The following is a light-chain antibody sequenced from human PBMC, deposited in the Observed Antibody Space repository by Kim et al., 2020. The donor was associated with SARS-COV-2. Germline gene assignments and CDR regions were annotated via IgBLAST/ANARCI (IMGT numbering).Light chain of an antibody. CDR2: GNS. Sequence: QRVTTSCTGSSSTIGAGYDVHWYQQLPGTAPKLLIYGNSNRPSGVPDRFSGSKSGTSASLAITGLQAEDEADYYCQSYDSSLSGWVFGGGTQLTVL. V-gene: IGLV1-40*01. CDR1: SSTIGAGYD. CDR3: QSYDSSLSGWV. J-gene: IGLJ3*02.